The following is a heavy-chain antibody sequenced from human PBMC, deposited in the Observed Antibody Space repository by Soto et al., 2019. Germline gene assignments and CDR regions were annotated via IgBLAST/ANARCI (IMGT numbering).Heavy chain of an antibody. D-gene: IGHD3-10*01. CDR2: IHYSGTT. V-gene: IGHV4-39*02. J-gene: IGHJ4*02. CDR3: ATTMGH. CDR1: GGSFSSTNYH. Sequence: QLQLQESGPGLVKPSETLSLTCTVSGGSFSSTNYHWRWIRQTPEKGLEWIASIHYSGTTYYNPSLKSRFTISVDRAKKYFSLKLISVTAADTAVYYCATTMGHWGQGTLVTVSS.